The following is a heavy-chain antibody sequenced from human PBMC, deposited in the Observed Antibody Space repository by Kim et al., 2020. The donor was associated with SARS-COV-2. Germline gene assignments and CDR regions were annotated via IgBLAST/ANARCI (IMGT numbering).Heavy chain of an antibody. CDR3: ARDSWCSGGSCYPWGFYYYYYYGMDV. J-gene: IGHJ6*02. V-gene: IGHV1-3*01. CDR1: GYTFTSYA. Sequence: ASVKVSCKASGYTFTSYAMHWVRQAPGQRLEWMGWINAGNGNTKYSQKFQGRVTITRDTSASTAYMELSSLRSEDTAVYYCARDSWCSGGSCYPWGFYYYYYYGMDVWGQGTTVTVSS. CDR2: INAGNGNT. D-gene: IGHD2-15*01.